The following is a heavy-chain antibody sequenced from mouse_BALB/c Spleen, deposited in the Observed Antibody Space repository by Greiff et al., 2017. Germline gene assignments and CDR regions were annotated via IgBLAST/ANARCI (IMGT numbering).Heavy chain of an antibody. CDR2: INPNNGGT. V-gene: IGHV1-18*01. CDR3: ARLTGKGAWFAY. CDR1: GYTFTDYN. D-gene: IGHD4-1*01. J-gene: IGHJ3*01. Sequence: VHVKQSGPELVKPGASVKIPCKASGYTFTDYNMDWVKQSHGKSLEWIGDINPNNGGTIYNQKFKGKATLTVDKSSSTAYMELRSLTSEDTAVYYGARLTGKGAWFAYWGQGTLVTVSA.